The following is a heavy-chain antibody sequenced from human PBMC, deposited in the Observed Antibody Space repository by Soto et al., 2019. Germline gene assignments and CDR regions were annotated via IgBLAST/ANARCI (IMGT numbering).Heavy chain of an antibody. Sequence: GGSLRLSCAASGFTFSSYTMTWVRQAPGKGLEWISVIIGIVISTYYADSVKGRFTISRDISKNAVYLQLNSLSEEDTVVYYCAKNRREVVSEYFQHWGQGTVVTVSS. CDR1: GFTFSSYT. J-gene: IGHJ1*01. V-gene: IGHV3-23*01. CDR3: AKNRREVVSEYFQH. D-gene: IGHD2-15*01. CDR2: IIGIVIST.